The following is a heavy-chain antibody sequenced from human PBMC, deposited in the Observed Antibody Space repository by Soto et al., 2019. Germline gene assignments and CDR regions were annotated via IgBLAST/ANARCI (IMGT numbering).Heavy chain of an antibody. CDR2: ISYDGSNK. V-gene: IGHV3-30*18. J-gene: IGHJ6*02. Sequence: PGGSLRLSCAASGFTFSSYGMHWVRQAPGKGLEWVAVISYDGSNKYYADSVKGRFTISRDNSKNTLYLQMNSLRAEDTAVYYCAKDAYGDFSDPLYYYYYGMDVWGQGTTVTVSS. D-gene: IGHD4-17*01. CDR1: GFTFSSYG. CDR3: AKDAYGDFSDPLYYYYYGMDV.